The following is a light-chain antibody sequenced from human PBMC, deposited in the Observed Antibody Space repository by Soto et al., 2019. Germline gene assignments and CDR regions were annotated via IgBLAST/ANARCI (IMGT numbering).Light chain of an antibody. CDR1: QSVSSSY. Sequence: EIVFTQSPGTLSLSPGERATLSCRASQSVSSSYLAWYQQKPGQAPRPLIYGASSRATGIPDRFSGSGSGTDFTLTISRLAPEDFAVYYCQQAGRSPRTFGQGTKV. J-gene: IGKJ1*01. CDR3: QQAGRSPRT. V-gene: IGKV3-20*01. CDR2: GAS.